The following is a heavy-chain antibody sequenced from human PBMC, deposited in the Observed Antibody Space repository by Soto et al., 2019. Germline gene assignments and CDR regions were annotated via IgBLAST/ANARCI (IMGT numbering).Heavy chain of an antibody. CDR1: GYSFTSYC. J-gene: IGHJ5*02. CDR3: ARSIGYCSGGSCYSFSWFDP. V-gene: IGHV5-10-1*01. Sequence: GESLKISCKGSGYSFTSYCISWVRQMPGKGLGWMGRIDPSDSYTNYSPSFQGHGTISADKSISTAYLQWSRLTASDTAMYYCARSIGYCSGGSCYSFSWFDPWGQGALVTVSS. CDR2: IDPSDSYT. D-gene: IGHD2-15*01.